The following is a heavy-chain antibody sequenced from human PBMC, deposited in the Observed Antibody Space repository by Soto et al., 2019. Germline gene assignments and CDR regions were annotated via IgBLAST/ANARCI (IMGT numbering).Heavy chain of an antibody. Sequence: SETLSLTCAVSGGSISSSNWWSWVRQPPGKGLEWIGEIYHSGSTNYNPSLKSRVTISVDKSKNQFSLKLSSVTAADTAVYYCAGAIYDILTGYYGDYYYGMDVWGQGTTVTVSS. CDR2: IYHSGST. V-gene: IGHV4-4*02. J-gene: IGHJ6*02. CDR1: GGSISSSNW. CDR3: AGAIYDILTGYYGDYYYGMDV. D-gene: IGHD3-9*01.